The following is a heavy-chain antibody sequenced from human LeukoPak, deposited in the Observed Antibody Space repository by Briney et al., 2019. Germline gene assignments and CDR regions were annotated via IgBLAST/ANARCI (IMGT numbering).Heavy chain of an antibody. Sequence: SETLSLTCTISGASISSFYWSWIRQPPGKGLEWIGCINYSGSTNYNPSLKSRVTISVDTSKNQFSLKLSSVTAADTAVYYCARALDFWSGYSYNWFDPWGQGTLVTVSS. V-gene: IGHV4-59*01. CDR2: INYSGST. CDR1: GASISSFY. J-gene: IGHJ5*02. CDR3: ARALDFWSGYSYNWFDP. D-gene: IGHD3-3*01.